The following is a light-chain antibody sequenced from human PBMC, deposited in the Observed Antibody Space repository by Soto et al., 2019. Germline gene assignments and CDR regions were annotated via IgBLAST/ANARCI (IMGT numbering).Light chain of an antibody. Sequence: DIQITQFPSTLSASVGDRVTITCRASQSISSWLAWYQQKPGKAPKLLIYDVSSLESGVPSRFSGRGSGTDFSLTISNLQPEDFATYFCQQSKSFPLTFGGGTKVDIK. CDR2: DVS. J-gene: IGKJ4*01. CDR3: QQSKSFPLT. CDR1: QSISSW. V-gene: IGKV1-5*01.